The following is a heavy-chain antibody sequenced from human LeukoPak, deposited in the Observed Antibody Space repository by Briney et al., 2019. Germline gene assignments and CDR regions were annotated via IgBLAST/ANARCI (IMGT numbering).Heavy chain of an antibody. D-gene: IGHD3-10*01. CDR1: GYTFTTLD. V-gene: IGHV1-8*03. CDR2: INPNSGNR. CDR3: ARVGDGSGDFDY. J-gene: IGHJ4*02. Sequence: GASVKVSCKASGYTFTTLDINWVRQATGQGLEWMGWINPNSGNRGYAQKFQGRVTITRDTSTSTAYMELRSLRSDDTAVYYCARVGDGSGDFDYWGQGTLVTVSS.